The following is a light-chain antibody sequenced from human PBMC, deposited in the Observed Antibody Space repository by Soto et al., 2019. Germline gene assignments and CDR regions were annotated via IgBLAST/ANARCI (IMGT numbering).Light chain of an antibody. CDR3: QQYDTAWT. CDR1: QNIHTW. V-gene: IGKV1-5*01. Sequence: DIQMTQSPSTLAASIGDRVNITCRASQNIHTWLAWYQQRPGKAPKLLIYDASTLESGVPSRFSGGGSGTEFSLTVSSLQPNDFATYYCQQYDTAWTFGLGTKVDIK. J-gene: IGKJ1*01. CDR2: DAS.